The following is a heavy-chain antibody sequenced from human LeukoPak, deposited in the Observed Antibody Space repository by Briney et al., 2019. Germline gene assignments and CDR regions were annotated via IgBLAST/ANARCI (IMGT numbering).Heavy chain of an antibody. J-gene: IGHJ4*02. Sequence: ESGPTLVKPKQTLTLTCSFSGFSLTSRPVGVGWIRQPSGKDLEWLVVLYWDDDKRYSPSLKRRLTVTKDSSKNQLVLTMPTTDPVGTGTYYCAHRRDYYGDWNGGSFDFWGQGTLVTVSS. CDR3: AHRRDYYGDWNGGSFDF. D-gene: IGHD2-21*02. V-gene: IGHV2-5*02. CDR2: LYWDDDK. CDR1: GFSLTSRPVG.